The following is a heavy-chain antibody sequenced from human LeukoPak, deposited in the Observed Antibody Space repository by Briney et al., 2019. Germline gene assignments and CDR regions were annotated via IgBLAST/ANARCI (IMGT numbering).Heavy chain of an antibody. V-gene: IGHV4-59*01. J-gene: IGHJ4*02. CDR2: IYYSGST. CDR3: ARGGRYYDSSGYYSFDY. CDR1: GGSISSYY. D-gene: IGHD3-22*01. Sequence: TLSLTCTVSGGSISSYYWSWIRQPPGKGLEWIGYIYYSGSTNYNPSLKSRVTISVGTSKNQFSLKLSSVTAADTAVYYCARGGRYYDSSGYYSFDYWGQGTLVTVSS.